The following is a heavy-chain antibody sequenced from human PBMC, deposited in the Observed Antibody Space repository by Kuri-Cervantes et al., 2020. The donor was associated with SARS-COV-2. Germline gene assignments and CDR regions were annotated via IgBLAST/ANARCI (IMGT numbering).Heavy chain of an antibody. V-gene: IGHV2-70*04. CDR3: ARGSGSTSDAFDI. D-gene: IGHD3-3*01. J-gene: IGHJ3*02. Sequence: SGPTLVKPTQTLTLTCTFSGFSLSTSGMRVSWIRQPPGKALEWLARIDWDDDRFYSTSLKTRLTISKDTSKNQVVLTMTNMDPVDTATYYCARGSGSTSDAFDIWGQGTMVTVSS. CDR2: IDWDDDR. CDR1: GFSLSTSGMR.